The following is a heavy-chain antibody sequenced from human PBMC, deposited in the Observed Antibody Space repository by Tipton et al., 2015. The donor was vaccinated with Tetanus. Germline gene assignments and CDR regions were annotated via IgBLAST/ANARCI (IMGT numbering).Heavy chain of an antibody. CDR3: ASGSTRDY. V-gene: IGHV3-21*06. J-gene: IGHJ4*02. Sequence: SLRLSCEVSGFIFSSYAMNWVRQAPGKGLEWVASVSSTSAYIYYADSLKGRFTIPRDNAKNSLYLQLNSLTGEDTAVYYCASGSTRDYWGQGTLVSVSS. D-gene: IGHD6-25*01. CDR1: GFIFSSYA. CDR2: VSSTSAYI.